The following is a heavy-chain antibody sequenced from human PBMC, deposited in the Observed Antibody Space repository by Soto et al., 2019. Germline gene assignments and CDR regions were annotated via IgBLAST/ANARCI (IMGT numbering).Heavy chain of an antibody. J-gene: IGHJ6*02. CDR1: GYTFTGNY. D-gene: IGHD3-3*01. Sequence: GASVKVSCKASGYTFTGNYIHWVRQAPGQGLEWMGWVNPDNGGTTSAEKFQGRVTVTRDTSVTTAYMELYRLTSDDTAVYYCARDPRPPSGWLGFWEYGMDVWGQGTTVTVSS. CDR2: VNPDNGGT. V-gene: IGHV1-2*02. CDR3: ARDPRPPSGWLGFWEYGMDV.